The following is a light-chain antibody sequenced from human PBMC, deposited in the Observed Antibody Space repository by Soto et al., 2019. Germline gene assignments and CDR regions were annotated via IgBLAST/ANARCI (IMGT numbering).Light chain of an antibody. CDR3: QQYNDYWT. Sequence: IQMTQSPSSLSAFVGDRVTITCRASQYIASHLNWYQQKPAKAPKLLIYDASSLESGVPSRLSGSGSGTEFTLTISSMQPDDFATYYCQQYNDYWTFGQGTKVDIK. CDR1: QYIASH. CDR2: DAS. J-gene: IGKJ1*01. V-gene: IGKV1D-13*01.